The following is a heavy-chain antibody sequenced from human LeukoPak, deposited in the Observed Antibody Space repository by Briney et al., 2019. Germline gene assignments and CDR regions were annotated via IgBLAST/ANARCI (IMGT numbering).Heavy chain of an antibody. J-gene: IGHJ4*02. CDR2: IYYSGST. CDR3: ARVGYYDSSGAHDY. CDR1: GGSISSYY. V-gene: IGHV4-59*01. Sequence: SETLSLTCTVSGGSISSYYWSWIRQPPGEGLEWIGYIYYSGSTNYNPSLKSRVTISVDTSKNQFSLKLSSVTAADTAVYYCARVGYYDSSGAHDYWGQGTLVTVSS. D-gene: IGHD3-22*01.